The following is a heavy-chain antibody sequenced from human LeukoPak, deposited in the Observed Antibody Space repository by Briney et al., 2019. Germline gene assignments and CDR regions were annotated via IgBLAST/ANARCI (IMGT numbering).Heavy chain of an antibody. CDR2: ISYDGTNK. Sequence: PGRSLRLSCAASGFNFMDSAMHWVRQAPGKGLEGVAVISYDGTNKYYADSVKGRFTISRDNSKNTLSLQMNSLRLEDTAVYYCAADYGDYVTPSDWGQGTLVTVSS. V-gene: IGHV3-30*04. D-gene: IGHD4-17*01. CDR1: GFNFMDSA. CDR3: AADYGDYVTPSD. J-gene: IGHJ4*02.